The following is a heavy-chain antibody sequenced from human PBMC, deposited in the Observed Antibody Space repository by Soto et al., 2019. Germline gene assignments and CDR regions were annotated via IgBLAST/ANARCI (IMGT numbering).Heavy chain of an antibody. CDR1: GFSLSTSGVG. V-gene: IGHV2-5*02. D-gene: IGHD4-17*01. Sequence: QITLKESGPTLVKPTQTLTLTCTFSGFSLSTSGVGVGWIRQPPGKALEWLALISWDDDKRYSPSLKSRLTITKDPSKNQVVLTMTNMDPVDTATYSCAHRHGTTYYDYGDYLGGDAFDIWGQGTMVTVSS. CDR3: AHRHGTTYYDYGDYLGGDAFDI. J-gene: IGHJ3*02. CDR2: ISWDDDK.